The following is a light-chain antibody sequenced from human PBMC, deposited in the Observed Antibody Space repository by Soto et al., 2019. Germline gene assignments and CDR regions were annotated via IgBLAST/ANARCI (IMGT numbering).Light chain of an antibody. V-gene: IGKV1-9*01. CDR2: AAS. J-gene: IGKJ4*01. CDR3: QHHNTYPLT. CDR1: QCISSF. Sequence: DIQLTQSPSFLSASVGDRVTITCRASQCISSFLAWYQQKPGKAPNLLISAASTLRTGVPSRFSGSGSGTEFTLTISSLQPEDFATYYCQHHNTYPLTFGGGTKVEI.